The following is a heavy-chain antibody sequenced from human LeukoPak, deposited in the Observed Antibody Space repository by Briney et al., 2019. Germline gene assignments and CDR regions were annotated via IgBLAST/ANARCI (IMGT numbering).Heavy chain of an antibody. D-gene: IGHD6-13*01. V-gene: IGHV4-34*01. CDR2: INHSGST. CDR1: GGSFSGYY. CDR3: ARHPAVFPRAFDY. Sequence: SETLSLTCAVYGGSFSGYYWSWVRQPPGKGLEWIGEINHSGSTNYNPSLKSRVTISVDTSKNQFSLKLSSVTAADTAVYYCARHPAVFPRAFDYWGQGTLVTVSS. J-gene: IGHJ4*02.